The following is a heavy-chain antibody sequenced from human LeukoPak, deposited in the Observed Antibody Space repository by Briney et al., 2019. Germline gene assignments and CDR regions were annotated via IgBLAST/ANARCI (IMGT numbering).Heavy chain of an antibody. J-gene: IGHJ5*02. CDR1: GGSLSSYY. CDR3: GRSRSISGWFDP. V-gene: IGHV4-59*01. D-gene: IGHD6-19*01. Sequence: PSETLSLTCTVSGGSLSSYYWHWIRQPPGKGLERIGYIYYSGSIKYNPSLKSRVNISGDASKNQISLKLNSVTAADTAVYYCGRSRSISGWFDPWGQGTLVTVSS. CDR2: IYYSGSI.